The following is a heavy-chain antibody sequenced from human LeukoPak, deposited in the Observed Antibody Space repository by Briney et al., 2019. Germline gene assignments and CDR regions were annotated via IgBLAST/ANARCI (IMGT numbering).Heavy chain of an antibody. CDR1: GYTFTGYY. CDR3: ARGARRIAAAGAHNWFDP. D-gene: IGHD6-13*01. J-gene: IGHJ5*02. Sequence: ASVKVSCKASGYTFTGYYMHWVRQAPGQGLEWMGWINPDSGGTNYAQQFQGRVTMTRDTSISTAYMELSRLRSDDTAVYYCARGARRIAAAGAHNWFDPWGQGTLVTVSS. CDR2: INPDSGGT. V-gene: IGHV1-2*02.